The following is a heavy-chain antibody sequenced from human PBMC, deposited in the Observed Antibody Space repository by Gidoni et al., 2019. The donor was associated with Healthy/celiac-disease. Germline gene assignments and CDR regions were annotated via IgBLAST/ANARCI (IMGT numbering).Heavy chain of an antibody. CDR3: ARVGCSSTSCYGWFDY. V-gene: IGHV1-3*01. Sequence: QVQLVQAGAEVKKPGASVKASCKASGYTFTSYAMHWVRQAPGQRLEWMGWINAGNGNTKYSQKFQGRVTITRDTSASTAYMELSSLRSEDTAVYYCARVGCSSTSCYGWFDYWGQGTLVTVSS. D-gene: IGHD2-2*01. CDR1: GYTFTSYA. J-gene: IGHJ5*01. CDR2: INAGNGNT.